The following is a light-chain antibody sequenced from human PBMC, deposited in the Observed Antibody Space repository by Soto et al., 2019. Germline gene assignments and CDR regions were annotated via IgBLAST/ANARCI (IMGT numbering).Light chain of an antibody. V-gene: IGKV2-28*01. J-gene: IGKJ2*01. Sequence: DIVMTRSPLSLPVTPGEPASISCRSSQSLLHSNGYNYLDWYLQKPGQSPQLLIYLGFNRASGVPDRFSGSGSGTDFTLKISRVEAEDVGVYYCMQALQTPPYTFGQGTKLEI. CDR2: LGF. CDR1: QSLLHSNGYNY. CDR3: MQALQTPPYT.